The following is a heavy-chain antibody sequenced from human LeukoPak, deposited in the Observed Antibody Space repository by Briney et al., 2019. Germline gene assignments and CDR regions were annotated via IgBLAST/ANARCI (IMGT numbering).Heavy chain of an antibody. CDR2: IKQDGSEK. Sequence: GGSLRLSCAASGFTFSSYWMSWVRQAPGKGLEWVANIKQDGSEKYYVDSVKGRFTISRDNAKNSLYLQMNSLRAEGTAVYYCARVVVRGVFDYWGQGTLVTVSS. D-gene: IGHD3-10*01. J-gene: IGHJ4*02. CDR3: ARVVVRGVFDY. V-gene: IGHV3-7*03. CDR1: GFTFSSYW.